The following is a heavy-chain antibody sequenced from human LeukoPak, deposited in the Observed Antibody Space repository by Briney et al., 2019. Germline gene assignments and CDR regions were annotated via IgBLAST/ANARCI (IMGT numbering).Heavy chain of an antibody. J-gene: IGHJ4*02. CDR2: IYYSGST. D-gene: IGHD5-24*01. V-gene: IGHV4-59*08. CDR3: ARLDAAAGRYLQFFY. CDR1: GGSISSYY. Sequence: SETLSLTCTVSGGSISSYYWSWIRQPPGKGLEWIGYIYYSGSTNYNSSLKSRVTISVDTSKNQFSLKLSSVTAADTAVYYCARLDAAAGRYLQFFYWGQGTLVTVSS.